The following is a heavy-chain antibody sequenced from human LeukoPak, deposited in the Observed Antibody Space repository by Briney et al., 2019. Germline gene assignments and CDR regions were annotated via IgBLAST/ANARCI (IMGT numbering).Heavy chain of an antibody. Sequence: PSETLSLTCTVSGGSISSYYWSWIRQAPGKGLEWVSYISSGGSTTYYADSVKGRFTISRDNAQKSVYLQMNSLRVEDTAVYYCARDYPLAYGVAGEASSDYWGQGTLVTVSS. V-gene: IGHV3-11*01. CDR3: ARDYPLAYGVAGEASSDY. CDR1: GGSISSYY. D-gene: IGHD4-17*01. CDR2: ISSGGSTT. J-gene: IGHJ4*02.